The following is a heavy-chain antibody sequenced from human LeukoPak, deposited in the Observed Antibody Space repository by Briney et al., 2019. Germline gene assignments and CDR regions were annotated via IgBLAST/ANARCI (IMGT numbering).Heavy chain of an antibody. CDR3: ARSGDDSGDFTY. Sequence: ASVNVSCKASGYKFTDYDTNWVRQASGQGLEWLGWMNPNSENTGYAQQFQGRVTMTRDISTTTAYMELASLTYEDTALYYCARSGDDSGDFTYWGQGTLVTVSS. V-gene: IGHV1-8*01. D-gene: IGHD4-17*01. J-gene: IGHJ4*02. CDR1: GYKFTDYD. CDR2: MNPNSENT.